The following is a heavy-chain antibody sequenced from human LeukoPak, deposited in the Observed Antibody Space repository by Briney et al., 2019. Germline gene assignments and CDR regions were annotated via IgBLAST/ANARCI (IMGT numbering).Heavy chain of an antibody. D-gene: IGHD3-10*01. Sequence: PSETLSLTCTVSGGSISSSSYYWGWIRQPPGKGLEWIGSIYYSGSTYYNPSLKSRVTISVDTSKNQFSLKLSSVTAADTAVYYCARVLDVLLWFGELLYDYWGQGTLVTVSS. CDR3: ARVLDVLLWFGELLYDY. CDR1: GGSISSSSYY. CDR2: IYYSGST. J-gene: IGHJ4*02. V-gene: IGHV4-39*07.